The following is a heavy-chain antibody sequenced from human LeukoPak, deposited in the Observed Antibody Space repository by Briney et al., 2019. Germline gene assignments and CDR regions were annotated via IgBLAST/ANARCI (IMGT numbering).Heavy chain of an antibody. J-gene: IGHJ3*02. V-gene: IGHV1-18*01. D-gene: IGHD6-19*01. Sequence: GASVKVSCKASGYTFPSYGISWVRQAPGQGLEWMGWISAYNGNTNYAQKLQGRVTMTTDTSTSTAYMELRSLRSDDTAVYYCASLVAGTFAFDIWGQGTMVTVSS. CDR3: ASLVAGTFAFDI. CDR1: GYTFPSYG. CDR2: ISAYNGNT.